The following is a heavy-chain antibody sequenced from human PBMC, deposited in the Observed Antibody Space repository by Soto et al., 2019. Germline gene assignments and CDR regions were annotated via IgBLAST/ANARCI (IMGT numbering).Heavy chain of an antibody. CDR1: GITLNNSG. Sequence: GGSLRLSCRVSGITLNNSGIHWVRQDPGKGLEWMAVISHDGSEQYYADSMKGRLNISRDNSKNTVNLQMNSLRGEDTAIYYCVKDRVPGAYGHYYGMDVWGQGTTVTVSS. CDR3: VKDRVPGAYGHYYGMDV. CDR2: ISHDGSEQ. D-gene: IGHD5-12*01. J-gene: IGHJ6*02. V-gene: IGHV3-30*18.